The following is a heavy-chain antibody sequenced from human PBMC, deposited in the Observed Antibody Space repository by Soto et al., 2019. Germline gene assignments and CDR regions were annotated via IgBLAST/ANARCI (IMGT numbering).Heavy chain of an antibody. CDR3: ARSQGGSSSLDIYYYYYYGRDV. J-gene: IGHJ6*02. CDR2: IIPIFGTA. D-gene: IGHD2-15*01. CDR1: GGTFSSYA. V-gene: IGHV1-69*01. Sequence: QVQLVQSGAEVKKPGSSVKVSCKAPGGTFSSYAISWVRQAPGQGLEWMGGIIPIFGTAKYAQKFQGRVTITADESTSTGYMELSSPRSEDTAVYYCARSQGGSSSLDIYYYYYYGRDVWGQGTTVTVSS.